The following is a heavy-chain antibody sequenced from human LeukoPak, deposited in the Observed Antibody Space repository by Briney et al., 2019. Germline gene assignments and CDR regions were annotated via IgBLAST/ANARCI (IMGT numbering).Heavy chain of an antibody. Sequence: SGTLSLTCAVSGDSISSSNWWSWVRQPPGKGLEWIGEIYHSGSTNYNPSLKSRVTISVDKSKNQFSLKLSSVTAADTAVYYCARDPSSGYSSGWYNYWGQGTLVTVSS. D-gene: IGHD6-19*01. CDR2: IYHSGST. CDR1: GDSISSSNW. V-gene: IGHV4-4*02. J-gene: IGHJ4*02. CDR3: ARDPSSGYSSGWYNY.